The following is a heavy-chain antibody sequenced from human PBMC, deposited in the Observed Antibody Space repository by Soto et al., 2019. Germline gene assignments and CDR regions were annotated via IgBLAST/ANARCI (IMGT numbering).Heavy chain of an antibody. D-gene: IGHD2-8*01. CDR2: IYYSGST. Sequence: SETLSLTCNVSGSPISSYYWSWIRQPPGKGLEWIGYIYYSGSTNYNPSPKSRVTISVDTSKNQFSLKLSSVTAADTAVYYCARDIMGTNYYYYGMDVWGQGTTVTVSS. V-gene: IGHV4-59*01. CDR3: ARDIMGTNYYYYGMDV. J-gene: IGHJ6*02. CDR1: GSPISSYY.